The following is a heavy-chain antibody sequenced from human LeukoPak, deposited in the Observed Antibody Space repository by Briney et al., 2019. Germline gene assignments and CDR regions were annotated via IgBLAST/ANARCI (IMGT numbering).Heavy chain of an antibody. Sequence: ASVKVSCKASGYTFTGYYMHWVRQAPGQGLEWMGWINPNSGGTNYAQKFQGRVTMTRDTSISTAYMELSRLRSDDTAVYYCARVQSTRGYYYYYMDVWGKGTTVTVSS. V-gene: IGHV1-2*02. CDR1: GYTFTGYY. CDR2: INPNSGGT. CDR3: ARVQSTRGYYYYYMDV. D-gene: IGHD5/OR15-5a*01. J-gene: IGHJ6*03.